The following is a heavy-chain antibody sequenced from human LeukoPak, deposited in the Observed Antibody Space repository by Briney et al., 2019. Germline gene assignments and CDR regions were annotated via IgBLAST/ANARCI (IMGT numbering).Heavy chain of an antibody. D-gene: IGHD4-17*01. CDR2: IYSDGST. CDR3: ARDSGFSDYAY. J-gene: IGHJ4*02. CDR1: RFSVSSDY. V-gene: IGHV3-66*01. Sequence: GGSLRLSCVGSRFSVSSDYMSWVRQAPGRGLEWVSIIYSDGSTYYANSVKGRFSIYRDSSKNTLYLQMNSLRGDDTAIYYCARDSGFSDYAYWGQGTEVTVSP.